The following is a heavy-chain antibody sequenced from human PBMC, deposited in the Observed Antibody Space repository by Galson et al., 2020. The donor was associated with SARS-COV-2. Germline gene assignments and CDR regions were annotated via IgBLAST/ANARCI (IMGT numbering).Heavy chain of an antibody. Sequence: GGSLRLSCAASGFTFDDYAMHWVRQAPGKGLEWVSGISWNSGSIGYADSVKGRFTISRDNAKNSLYLQMNSLRAEDTALYYCAKIGDYYDTTYDYWGQGTLVTVSS. CDR2: ISWNSGSI. CDR1: GFTFDDYA. J-gene: IGHJ4*02. CDR3: AKIGDYYDTTYDY. D-gene: IGHD3-22*01. V-gene: IGHV3-9*01.